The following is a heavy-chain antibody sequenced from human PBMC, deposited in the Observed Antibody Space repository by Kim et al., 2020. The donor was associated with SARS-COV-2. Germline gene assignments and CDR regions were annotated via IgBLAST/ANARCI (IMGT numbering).Heavy chain of an antibody. CDR3: ARTTHPRGSYSRPYGMDV. CDR2: TYYRSKWYN. CDR1: GDSVSSNSAA. Sequence: SQTLSLTCAISGDSVSSNSAAWNWIRQSPSRGLEWLGRTYYRSKWYNDYAVSVKSRITINPDTSKNQFSLQLNSVTPEDTAVYYCARTTHPRGSYSRPYGMDVWGQGTTVTVSS. J-gene: IGHJ6*02. D-gene: IGHD6-13*01. V-gene: IGHV6-1*01.